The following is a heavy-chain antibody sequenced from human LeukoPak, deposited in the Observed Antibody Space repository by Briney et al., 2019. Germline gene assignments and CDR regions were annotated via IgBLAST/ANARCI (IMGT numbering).Heavy chain of an antibody. V-gene: IGHV3-30*04. CDR1: GVTFSSYA. D-gene: IGHD1-26*01. J-gene: IGHJ4*02. CDR2: ISYDGSNK. Sequence: PGRSLRLSCAASGVTFSSYAMHWVRQAPGKGLEWVAVISYDGSNKYYAGSVKGRFTISRGNSKNTLYLQMNSLRAEDTAVYYCASQIVGAFDYWGQGTLVTVSS. CDR3: ASQIVGAFDY.